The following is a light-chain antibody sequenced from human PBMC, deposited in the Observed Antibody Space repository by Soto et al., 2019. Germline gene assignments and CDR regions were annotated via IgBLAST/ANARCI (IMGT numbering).Light chain of an antibody. CDR2: DTS. CDR1: QGIGDT. CDR3: QPYNNWPLT. V-gene: IGKV3-15*01. J-gene: IGKJ4*01. Sequence: EVVMRQSPATLSVSPGEDATLSCSATQGIGDTIAWYQHKPGQTPRLLIYDTSTMATRVPTRFSRSMSGAEFTPTINSLQSEDCAVYYCQPYNNWPLTFGGGTKV.